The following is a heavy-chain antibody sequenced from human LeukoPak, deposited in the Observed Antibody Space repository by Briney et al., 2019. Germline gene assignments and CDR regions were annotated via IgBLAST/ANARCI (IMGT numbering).Heavy chain of an antibody. Sequence: GSLRLSCAASGFTFSSYGMHWVRQAPGKGLEWVAVIWYDGSNKYYADSVKGRFTISRDNSKNTLYLQMNSLRAEDTAVYYCAKEPPVWFGQGFDYWGQGTLVTVSS. V-gene: IGHV3-33*06. CDR3: AKEPPVWFGQGFDY. J-gene: IGHJ4*02. D-gene: IGHD3-10*01. CDR2: IWYDGSNK. CDR1: GFTFSSYG.